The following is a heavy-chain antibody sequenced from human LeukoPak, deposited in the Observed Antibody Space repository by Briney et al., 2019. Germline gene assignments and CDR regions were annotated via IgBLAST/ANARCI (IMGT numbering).Heavy chain of an antibody. CDR3: ARDMTTVTAYYFDY. D-gene: IGHD4-17*01. Sequence: ASVTVSCKASGYTFTSYGISWVRQAPGQGPEWMGWISAYNGNTNYAQKLQGRVTMTTDTSTSTAYMELRSLRSDDTAVYYCARDMTTVTAYYFDYWGQGTLVTVSS. CDR2: ISAYNGNT. J-gene: IGHJ4*02. CDR1: GYTFTSYG. V-gene: IGHV1-18*01.